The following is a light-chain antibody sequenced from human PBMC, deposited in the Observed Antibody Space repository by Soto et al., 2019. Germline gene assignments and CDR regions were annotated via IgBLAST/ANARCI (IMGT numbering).Light chain of an antibody. CDR3: QQYNDWPYT. V-gene: IGKV3-15*01. CDR1: QSVGSQ. CDR2: NAS. Sequence: EIVMRQSPATLSVSPGERATLSCRASQSVGSQLAWYQQRPGQAPRLLIYNASTWATGIPAKFSGSGSGTEFTLTISSLQSEDFAVYYCQQYNDWPYTFGQGTKLEIK. J-gene: IGKJ2*01.